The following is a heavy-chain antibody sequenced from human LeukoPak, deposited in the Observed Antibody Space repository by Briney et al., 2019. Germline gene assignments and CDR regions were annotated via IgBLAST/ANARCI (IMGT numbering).Heavy chain of an antibody. J-gene: IGHJ4*02. D-gene: IGHD2-2*02. CDR1: GGSISSGDYY. CDR2: IYYSGST. V-gene: IGHV4-30-4*01. CDR3: ARVRRYCSSTSCYNFDY. Sequence: SETLSLTCTVSGGSISSGDYYWSWIRQPPGKGLERIGYIYYSGSTYYNPSLKSRVTISVDTSKNQFSLKLSSVTAADTAVYYCARVRRYCSSTSCYNFDYWGQGTLVTVSS.